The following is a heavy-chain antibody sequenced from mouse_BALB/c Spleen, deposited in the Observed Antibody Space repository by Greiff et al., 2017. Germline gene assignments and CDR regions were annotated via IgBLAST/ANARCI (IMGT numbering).Heavy chain of an antibody. CDR2: IYPGNSDT. CDR1: GYSFTSYW. J-gene: IGHJ2*01. V-gene: IGHV1-5*01. D-gene: IGHD2-1*01. Sequence: EVQLQQSGTVLARPGASVKMSCKASGYSFTSYWMHWVKQRPGQGLEWIGAIYPGNSDTSYNQKFKGKAKLTAVTSASTAYMELSSLTNEDSAVYYCTRGPIYYGNFDYWGQGTTLTVSS. CDR3: TRGPIYYGNFDY.